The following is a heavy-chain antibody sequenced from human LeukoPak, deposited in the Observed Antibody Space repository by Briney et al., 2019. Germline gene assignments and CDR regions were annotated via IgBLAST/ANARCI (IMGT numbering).Heavy chain of an antibody. Sequence: GGSLRLSCAASGFTFSSYAMSWVRQAPGKGLEWVSAISGSGGSTYYADSVKGRFTISRDNSKNTLYLQMNSLRAEDTAVYYCAKALRRYSSGYYFDYWGQGTLVIVSS. CDR1: GFTFSSYA. J-gene: IGHJ4*02. CDR3: AKALRRYSSGYYFDY. CDR2: ISGSGGST. D-gene: IGHD3-22*01. V-gene: IGHV3-23*01.